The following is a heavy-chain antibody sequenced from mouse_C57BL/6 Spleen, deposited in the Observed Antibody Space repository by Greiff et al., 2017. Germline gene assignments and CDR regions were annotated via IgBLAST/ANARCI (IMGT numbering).Heavy chain of an antibody. D-gene: IGHD1-1*01. J-gene: IGHJ4*01. CDR1: GFSLTSYA. CDR3: ARNPFITTLDYAMDY. Sequence: QVPLPPSLPCLLAPSQSLSITCTVSGFSLTSYAISWVRQPPGKGLEWLGVIWTGGGTNYNSALKSRLSISKDNSKSQVFLKMNSLQTDDTARYYCARNPFITTLDYAMDYWGQGTSVTVSS. V-gene: IGHV2-9-1*01. CDR2: IWTGGGT.